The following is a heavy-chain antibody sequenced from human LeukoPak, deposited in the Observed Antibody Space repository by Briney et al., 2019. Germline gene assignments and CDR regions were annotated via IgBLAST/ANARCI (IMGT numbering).Heavy chain of an antibody. D-gene: IGHD2-2*02. CDR3: AGHRGYCSSTSCYTYWYFDL. J-gene: IGHJ2*01. V-gene: IGHV5-10-1*01. Sequence: GESLKISCKGSGYSFTSYWISWVRQMPGKGLEWMGRIDPSDSYTNYSPSFQGHVTISADKSISTAYLQWSSLKASDTAMYYCAGHRGYCSSTSCYTYWYFDLWGRGTLVTVSS. CDR2: IDPSDSYT. CDR1: GYSFTSYW.